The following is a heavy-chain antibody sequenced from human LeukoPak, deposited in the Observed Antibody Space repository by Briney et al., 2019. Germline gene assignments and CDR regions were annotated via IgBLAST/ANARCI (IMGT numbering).Heavy chain of an antibody. D-gene: IGHD2-15*01. J-gene: IGHJ6*02. CDR3: ARGGVAATYPWYYYYGMDV. Sequence: PSETLSLTCTVSGGSISSYYWSWIRQPPGKGLEWIGYIYYSGSTNYNPSLKSRVTISVDTSKNQFSLKLSSVTAADTAVYYCARGGVAATYPWYYYYGMDVWGQGTTVTVSS. CDR1: GGSISSYY. CDR2: IYYSGST. V-gene: IGHV4-59*01.